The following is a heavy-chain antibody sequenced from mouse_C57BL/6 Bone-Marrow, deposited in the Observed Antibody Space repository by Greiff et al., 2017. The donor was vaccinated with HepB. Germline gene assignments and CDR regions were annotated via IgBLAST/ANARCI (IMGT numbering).Heavy chain of an antibody. CDR2: ISSGGDYI. Sequence: DVMLVESGEGLVKPGGSLKLSCAASGFTFSSYAMSWVRQTPEKRLEWVAYISSGGDYIYYADTVTGRFTISRDNARNTLYLQMSSLKSEDTAMYDCTRASYGSSWGLDYWGQGTTLTVSS. CDR3: TRASYGSSWGLDY. V-gene: IGHV5-9-1*02. J-gene: IGHJ2*01. D-gene: IGHD1-1*01. CDR1: GFTFSSYA.